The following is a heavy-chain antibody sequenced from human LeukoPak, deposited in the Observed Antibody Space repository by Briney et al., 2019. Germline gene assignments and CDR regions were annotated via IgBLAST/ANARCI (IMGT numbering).Heavy chain of an antibody. Sequence: SGGSLRLSCAASGFTFSSYVMNWVRQAPGKGLEWVAVISYGGSKIYEADSVKGRFTISRDNSKNTLFLQINSMSAEDTAVYYGAKDHSSDSSGYPALVYWGQGTLVTVSS. V-gene: IGHV3-30*18. D-gene: IGHD3-22*01. CDR3: AKDHSSDSSGYPALVY. CDR2: ISYGGSKI. J-gene: IGHJ4*02. CDR1: GFTFSSYV.